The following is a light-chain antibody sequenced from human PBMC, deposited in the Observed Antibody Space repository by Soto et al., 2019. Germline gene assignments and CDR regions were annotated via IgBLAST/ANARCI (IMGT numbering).Light chain of an antibody. Sequence: EIVLPQSPGTLSLSPGERATLSCRASQSVSNNYLAWYQQKPGQAPRLLIYGASNRATGIPDRFSGSGSGTDFTLTISRLEPEDFAVYYCQQYGSSGTFGQGTKVE. CDR1: QSVSNNY. J-gene: IGKJ1*01. CDR2: GAS. CDR3: QQYGSSGT. V-gene: IGKV3-20*01.